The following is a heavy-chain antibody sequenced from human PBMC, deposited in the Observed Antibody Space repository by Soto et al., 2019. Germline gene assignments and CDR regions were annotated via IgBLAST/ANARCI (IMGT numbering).Heavy chain of an antibody. CDR2: IHYSGTT. CDR3: ARYNSYAIDY. CDR1: GTSISSYY. D-gene: IGHD2-8*01. V-gene: IGHV4-59*01. J-gene: IGHJ4*02. Sequence: SETLCHTCTVSGTSISSYYWSWIRQPPGKGLGWIANIHYSGTTNYNPSLASRVTLSVXXXXXXFXLKIXXXTAADRAMYFCARYNSYAIDYWGRGTLVT.